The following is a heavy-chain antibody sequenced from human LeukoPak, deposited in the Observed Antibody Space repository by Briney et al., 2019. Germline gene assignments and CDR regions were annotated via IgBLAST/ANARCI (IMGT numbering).Heavy chain of an antibody. D-gene: IGHD3-16*01. CDR1: GYTFTRYG. CDR2: ISAYNGNT. J-gene: IGHJ4*02. CDR3: ARVTLGREDFDY. Sequence: ASVKVSCKASGYTFTRYGISWVRQAPGQGLEWMGWISAYNGNTNYAQKFQGRVTMTRDMSTSTVYMELSSLRSEDTAVYYCARVTLGREDFDYWGQGTLVTVSS. V-gene: IGHV1-18*01.